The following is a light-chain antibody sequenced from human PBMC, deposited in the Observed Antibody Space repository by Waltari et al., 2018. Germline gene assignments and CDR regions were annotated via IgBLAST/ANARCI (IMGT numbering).Light chain of an antibody. V-gene: IGLV1-47*01. CDR2: GNI. CDR1: RAHLGSNF. Sequence: QSVLTQPPSASATPGQRVTISCSGSRAHLGSNFLFWYQQCPQPAPKHLIYGNIERPSVVPERCSASKSGTSASLVSSGVRSEDEAIYYCASWDDSHYVFGPGTTVTVL. CDR3: ASWDDSHYV. J-gene: IGLJ1*01.